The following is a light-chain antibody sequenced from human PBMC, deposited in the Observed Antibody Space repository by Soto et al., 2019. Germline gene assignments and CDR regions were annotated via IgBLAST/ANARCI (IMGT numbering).Light chain of an antibody. CDR1: SGHSSYA. J-gene: IGLJ1*01. Sequence: QSVLTQSPSASASLGASVKLTCTLSSGHSSYAIAWHQQQPEKGPRYFMKLNSDGSHSRGDGIPDRFSGSSSGAERYLTISSLQSEDEADYYCQTWGTGIHVFGTGTKLTVL. CDR3: QTWGTGIHV. V-gene: IGLV4-69*01. CDR2: LNSDGSH.